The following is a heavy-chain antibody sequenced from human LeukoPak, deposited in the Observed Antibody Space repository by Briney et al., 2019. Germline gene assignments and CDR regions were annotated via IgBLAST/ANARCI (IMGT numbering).Heavy chain of an antibody. V-gene: IGHV4-39*07. CDR1: GGSISSTSYY. D-gene: IGHD3-10*01. J-gene: IGHJ4*02. Sequence: TSETLSLTCTVSGGSISSTSYYWGWIRQPPGKGLEWIGSIYYSGSTYYNPSLKSRVTISVDTSKNQFSLKLSSVTAADTAVYYCARVTMVRGVNWGQGTLVTVSS. CDR3: ARVTMVRGVN. CDR2: IYYSGST.